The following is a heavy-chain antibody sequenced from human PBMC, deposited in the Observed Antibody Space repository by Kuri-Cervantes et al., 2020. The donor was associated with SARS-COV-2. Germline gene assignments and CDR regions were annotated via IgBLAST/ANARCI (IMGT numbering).Heavy chain of an antibody. J-gene: IGHJ4*02. CDR3: AKDFGTMVQGVIDY. CDR1: GFTFSSYA. V-gene: IGHV3-9*01. CDR2: ISWNSGSI. Sequence: GGSLRLSCAASGFTFSSYAMSWVRQAPGKGLEWVSGISWNSGSIGYADSVKGRFTISRDNAKNSLYLQMNSLRAEDTALYYCAKDFGTMVQGVIDYWGQGTLVTVSS. D-gene: IGHD3-10*01.